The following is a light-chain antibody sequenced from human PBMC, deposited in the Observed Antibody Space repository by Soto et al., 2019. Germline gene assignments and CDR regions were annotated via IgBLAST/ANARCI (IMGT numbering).Light chain of an antibody. CDR3: SSYRSIGNVV. CDR2: EVS. CDR1: SSDVGGYSY. Sequence: QSVLTQPASVSGSPGQSITISCTGTSSDVGGYSYVSWYQQYPGKAPKVMIYEVSHWPSGVSNRFSGSKSGNTASLTISGLRAEDEADYYCSSYRSIGNVVFGTGTKLTVL. J-gene: IGLJ1*01. V-gene: IGLV2-14*01.